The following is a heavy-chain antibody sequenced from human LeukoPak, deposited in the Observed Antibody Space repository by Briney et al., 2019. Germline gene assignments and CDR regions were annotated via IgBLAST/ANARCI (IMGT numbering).Heavy chain of an antibody. CDR2: ISCSGSAI. D-gene: IGHD6-13*01. Sequence: PGGSLRLSCAASGFTFSSYDMNWVRQAPGKGLEWISYISCSGSAIYYADSVKGRFTISRDNVKNSLYLQMNSLRAEDTAIYYCASAAFGSGTSWYHNWFDPWGQGTLVTVSS. CDR1: GFTFSSYD. V-gene: IGHV3-48*03. CDR3: ASAAFGSGTSWYHNWFDP. J-gene: IGHJ5*02.